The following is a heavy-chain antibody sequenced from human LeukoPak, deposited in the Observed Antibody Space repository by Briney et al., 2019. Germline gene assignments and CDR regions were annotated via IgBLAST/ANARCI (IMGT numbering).Heavy chain of an antibody. CDR3: AKDGPIYCGGDCYSDY. V-gene: IGHV3-30*18. J-gene: IGHJ4*02. CDR2: ISYDGSNK. Sequence: GGSLRLSCAASGFTFSSYGMHWVRQAPGKGLEWVAVISYDGSNKYYADSVKGRFTISRDNSKNTLYLQMNSLRAEDTAVYYCAKDGPIYCGGDCYSDYWGQGTLVTVSS. CDR1: GFTFSSYG. D-gene: IGHD2-21*02.